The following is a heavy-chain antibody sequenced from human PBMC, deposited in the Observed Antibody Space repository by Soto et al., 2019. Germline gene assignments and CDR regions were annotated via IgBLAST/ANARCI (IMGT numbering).Heavy chain of an antibody. Sequence: QVQLVESGGGVVQPGRSLRLSCAASGFTFSSYGMHWVRQAPGKGLEWVALISYDGSNKYYADSVKGRFTISRDNSMNTLYLQMNSLRPEDTAVYYCAKSRMPYYASCLGYWGQGTLVTVSS. CDR2: ISYDGSNK. CDR3: AKSRMPYYASCLGY. V-gene: IGHV3-30*18. CDR1: GFTFSSYG. J-gene: IGHJ4*02. D-gene: IGHD3-10*01.